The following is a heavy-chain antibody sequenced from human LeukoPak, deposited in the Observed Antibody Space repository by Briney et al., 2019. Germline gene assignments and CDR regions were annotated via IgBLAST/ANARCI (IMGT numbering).Heavy chain of an antibody. D-gene: IGHD4-23*01. CDR2: ISSSSSYI. J-gene: IGHJ4*02. CDR3: ARDSLGNYYFDY. CDR1: GFTFSSYS. V-gene: IGHV3-21*01. Sequence: GGSLRLSCAASGFTFSSYSMNWVRQAPGKGLEWVSSISSSSSYIYYADSVKGRFTISRDNAKNSLYLQMNSLRAEDTAVYYCARDSLGNYYFDYWGRGTLVTVSS.